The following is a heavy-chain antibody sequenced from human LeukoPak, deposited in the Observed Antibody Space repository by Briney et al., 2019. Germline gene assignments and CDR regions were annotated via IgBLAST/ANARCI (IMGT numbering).Heavy chain of an antibody. D-gene: IGHD6-19*01. CDR1: GFSFSIHD. CDR2: ISTTGSSI. CDR3: ARVQRGIAVALDY. V-gene: IGHV3-48*03. J-gene: IGHJ4*02. Sequence: GGSLRLSCAASGFSFSIHDITWVRQAPGKGLEWVSYISTTGSSIYYADSVKGRFTISRDNVKNLLYLQMNSLRAEDTAVYYCARVQRGIAVALDYWGQGTLATVSS.